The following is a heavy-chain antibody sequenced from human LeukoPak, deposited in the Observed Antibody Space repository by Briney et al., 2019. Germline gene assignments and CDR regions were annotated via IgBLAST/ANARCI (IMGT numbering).Heavy chain of an antibody. V-gene: IGHV4-39*07. CDR3: ARSVTYYYGSGSYRFDP. CDR2: IYYSGST. CDR1: GGSIRSTTYY. D-gene: IGHD3-10*01. Sequence: SETLSLTCSVSGGSIRSTTYYWGWIRQPPGKGLEWIGSIYYSGSTNYNPSLKSRVTMSVDTSKNQFSLKLSSVTAADTAVYYCARSVTYYYGSGSYRFDPWGQGTLVTVSS. J-gene: IGHJ5*02.